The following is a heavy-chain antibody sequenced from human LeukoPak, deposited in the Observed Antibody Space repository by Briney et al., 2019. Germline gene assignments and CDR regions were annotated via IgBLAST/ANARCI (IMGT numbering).Heavy chain of an antibody. J-gene: IGHJ1*01. CDR2: IKEDGSDK. D-gene: IGHD4-17*01. CDR1: GFTFSRYW. V-gene: IGHV3-7*01. CDR3: ARVITVYNDYEEVAEYFQH. Sequence: GGSLRLSCAASGFTFSRYWMSWVRQAPGKELEWVANIKEDGSDKYYVDSVKGRFTISRDNSKNSLYLQMNSLRAEDTAVYYCARVITVYNDYEEVAEYFQHWGQGTLVIVSS.